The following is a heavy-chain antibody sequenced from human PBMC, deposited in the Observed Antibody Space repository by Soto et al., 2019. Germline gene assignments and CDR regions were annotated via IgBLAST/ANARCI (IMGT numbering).Heavy chain of an antibody. CDR2: INHSGST. CDR3: ASQSDSYCSGGSCYSRAFDI. V-gene: IGHV4-34*01. CDR1: RGSFSGYY. Sequence: WETLSLTCAVYRGSFSGYYWSWIRQPPGKGLEWIGEINHSGSTNYNPSLKSRVTISVDTSKNQFSLKLSSVTAADTAVYYCASQSDSYCSGGSCYSRAFDIWGQGTMVTVSS. J-gene: IGHJ3*02. D-gene: IGHD2-15*01.